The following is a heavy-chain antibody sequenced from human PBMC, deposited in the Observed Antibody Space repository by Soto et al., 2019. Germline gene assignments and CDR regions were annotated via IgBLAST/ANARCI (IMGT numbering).Heavy chain of an antibody. CDR1: GYTFTDYY. D-gene: IGHD1-7*01. Sequence: ASVKVFCKASGYTFTDYYLHWVRQAPGQGLEWMGWINPNSGGTKYAQKFQGWVTMTRDTSISTAYIELSGLRSVDTALYYCARHGGIPATRSRLDYGMGVWDKQSTVTVSS. V-gene: IGHV1-2*04. CDR2: INPNSGGT. CDR3: ARHGGIPATRSRLDYGMGV. J-gene: IGHJ6*04.